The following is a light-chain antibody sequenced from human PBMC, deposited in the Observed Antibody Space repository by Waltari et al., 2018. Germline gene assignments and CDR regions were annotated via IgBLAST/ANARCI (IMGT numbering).Light chain of an antibody. J-gene: IGKJ1*01. V-gene: IGKV3-20*01. CDR2: AAS. CDR1: QSISRY. CDR3: QNHERLPAM. Sequence: EIVLTQSPGTLSLSPGERATLSCRASQSISRYLAWYQQKPGQAPRLLIYAASSRATGIPDRFSGSGSGTDFSLTISRLEPEDFGVYYCQNHERLPAMFGQGTKVEIK.